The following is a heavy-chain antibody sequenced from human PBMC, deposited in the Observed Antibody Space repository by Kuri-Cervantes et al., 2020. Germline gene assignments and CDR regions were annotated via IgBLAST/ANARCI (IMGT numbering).Heavy chain of an antibody. J-gene: IGHJ6*02. CDR3: ARDLWAYVLRFLNGYYYYGMDV. CDR1: GYTLTELS. CDR2: FDPEDGET. D-gene: IGHD3-3*01. Sequence: ASVKVSCKVSGYTLTELSMHWVRQAPGKGLEWMGGFDPEDGETIYAQKFQGRVTMTEDTSTDTAYMELSSLRSEDTAVYYCARDLWAYVLRFLNGYYYYGMDVWGRGTTVTVSS. V-gene: IGHV1-24*01.